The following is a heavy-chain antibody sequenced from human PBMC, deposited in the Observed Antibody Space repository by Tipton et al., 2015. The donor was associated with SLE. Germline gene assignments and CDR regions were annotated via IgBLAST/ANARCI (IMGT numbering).Heavy chain of an antibody. CDR3: VRELVGGHFDY. J-gene: IGHJ4*02. CDR2: IITSEGRT. CDR1: GYTFSDYY. V-gene: IGHV1-46*01. Sequence: QLVQSGADVKKPGASMKVSCKTSGYTFSDYYIHWMRQAPGQGLEWIGIIITSEGRTNYAQKFWGRVSMTRDMSTSTGYMELDSPTSDDTAVYYCVRELVGGHFDYWGQGTLVTVSS. D-gene: IGHD3-16*01.